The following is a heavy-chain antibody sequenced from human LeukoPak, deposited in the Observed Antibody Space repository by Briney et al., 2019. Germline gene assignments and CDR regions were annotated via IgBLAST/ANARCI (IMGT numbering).Heavy chain of an antibody. J-gene: IGHJ4*02. V-gene: IGHV4-59*01. D-gene: IGHD1-1*01. CDR1: GGSFSGYY. CDR3: ARQLDN. Sequence: SETLSLTCAVYGGSFSGYYWSWIRQPPGKGLEWIGYIYYSGSTNYNPSLKSRVTISVDTSKNQFSLKLSSVTAAVTAVYYCARQLDNWGQGTLVTVSS. CDR2: IYYSGST.